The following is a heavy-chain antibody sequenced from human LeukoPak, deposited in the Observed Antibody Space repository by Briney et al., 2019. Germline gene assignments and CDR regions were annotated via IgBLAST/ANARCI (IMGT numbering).Heavy chain of an antibody. CDR1: GGTFGSNT. D-gene: IGHD1-1*01. J-gene: IGHJ6*03. CDR2: IIPILGIA. V-gene: IGHV1-69*02. CDR3: ASERLGYYYMDV. Sequence: SVKVSCKASGGTFGSNTSGWFGKPLGQGLEWWGRIIPILGIANYAQKFQGRVTITADKSTSTAYMELSSLRSEDTVVYYCASERLGYYYMDVWGKGTTVTVSS.